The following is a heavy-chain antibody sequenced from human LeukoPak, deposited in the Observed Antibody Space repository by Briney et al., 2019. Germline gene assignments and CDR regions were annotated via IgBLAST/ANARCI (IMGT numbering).Heavy chain of an antibody. CDR2: ISSSSSYI. CDR3: ARAYDILTGPFDY. J-gene: IGHJ4*02. D-gene: IGHD3-9*01. V-gene: IGHV3-21*01. CDR1: GFTFSSYS. Sequence: PGGSLRLSCAASGFTFSSYSMNWVRQAPGKGLEWVSSISSSSSYICYADSVKGRFTISRDNAKNSLYLQMNSLRAEDTAVYYCARAYDILTGPFDYWGQGTLVTVSS.